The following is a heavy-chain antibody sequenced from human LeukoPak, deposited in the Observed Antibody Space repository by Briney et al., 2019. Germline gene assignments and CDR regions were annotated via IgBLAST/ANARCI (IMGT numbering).Heavy chain of an antibody. J-gene: IGHJ4*02. V-gene: IGHV4-38-2*02. D-gene: IGHD4/OR15-4a*01. CDR1: GYSISSGYY. CDR2: IYYSGST. Sequence: SETLSLTCTVSGYSISSGYYWGWIRQPPGKGLEWIGYIYYSGSTNYNPSLKSRVTISVDTSKNQFSLKLSSVTAADTAVYYCARHARDYSEVRFDYWGQGTLVTVSP. CDR3: ARHARDYSEVRFDY.